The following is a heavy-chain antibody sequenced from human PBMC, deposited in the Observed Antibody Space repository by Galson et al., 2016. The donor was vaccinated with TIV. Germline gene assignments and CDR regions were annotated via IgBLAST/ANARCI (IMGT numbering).Heavy chain of an antibody. CDR2: ITPVSDMA. V-gene: IGHV1-69*02. J-gene: IGHJ6*02. CDR1: GGPFLSYS. CDR3: ASQYRSFPNLGVMGV. D-gene: IGHD6-6*01. Sequence: SVKVSCKASGGPFLSYSINWVRQAPGQGLEWMGRITPVSDMASYAQKFQGRVTIIADNSTRTAYMELSSLRFEDTAVYFCASQYRSFPNLGVMGVWGQGTTVTVSS.